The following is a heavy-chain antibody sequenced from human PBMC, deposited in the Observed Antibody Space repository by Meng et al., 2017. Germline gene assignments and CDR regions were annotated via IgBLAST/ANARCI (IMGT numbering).Heavy chain of an antibody. D-gene: IGHD6-13*01. J-gene: IGHJ4*02. CDR2: IDPNSGVT. Sequence: QVQLVQPGAGVKKPGAPVKVSCTPSGYTFTAYYIHWVRQAPGQGLDWMGRIDPNSGVTEYAQKFQGRVTVTGDTSISTAYMELSRLRSDDTAIYYCVRDEDISAAGKLFGDYWGQGTLVTVSS. CDR3: VRDEDISAAGKLFGDY. V-gene: IGHV1-2*06. CDR1: GYTFTAYY.